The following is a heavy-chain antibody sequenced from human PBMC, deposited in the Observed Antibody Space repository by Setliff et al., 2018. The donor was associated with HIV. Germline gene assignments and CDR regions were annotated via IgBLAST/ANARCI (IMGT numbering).Heavy chain of an antibody. D-gene: IGHD3-9*01. V-gene: IGHV4-39*01. CDR2: IYYSGST. CDR3: ARQGAGIQVRYFDWPWDPWTLDFDI. CDR1: GDSISSNTYY. J-gene: IGHJ2*01. Sequence: SETLSLTCTVSGDSISSNTYYWGWIRQPPGKGLEWIGSIYYSGSTYYNPPLKSRVTISVDTSKNQFSLKLSSVTAADTAVYYCARQGAGIQVRYFDWPWDPWTLDFDIWGRGTLVTVSS.